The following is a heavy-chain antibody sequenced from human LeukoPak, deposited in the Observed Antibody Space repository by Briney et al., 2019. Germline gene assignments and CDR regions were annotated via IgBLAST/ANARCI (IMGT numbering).Heavy chain of an antibody. CDR2: ILFSGNT. J-gene: IGHJ4*02. CDR1: GGSFSTNTCY. Sequence: PSETLSLTCTVSGGSFSTNTCYWVWIRQPPGKGLEWIGSILFSGNTYYNPSLMRRVTISVDTSKNQFSLKLSSVAAADTAVYYCARFWGVKDYFDYWGRGTLVTVSS. CDR3: ARFWGVKDYFDY. D-gene: IGHD7-27*01. V-gene: IGHV4-39*01.